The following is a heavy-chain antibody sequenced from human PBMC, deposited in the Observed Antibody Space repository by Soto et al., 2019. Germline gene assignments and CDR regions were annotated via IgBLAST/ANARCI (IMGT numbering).Heavy chain of an antibody. Sequence: PGESLNLSCKGSGYSFTRYLIGWVRQMPGKGLEWMGIIYPGDSDTRYSPSFQGQVTISADKSISTAYLQWSSLKASDTAMYYCASSAGYGGYFDYWGQGTLGTVSS. CDR1: GYSFTRYL. J-gene: IGHJ4*02. D-gene: IGHD5-12*01. V-gene: IGHV5-51*01. CDR3: ASSAGYGGYFDY. CDR2: IYPGDSDT.